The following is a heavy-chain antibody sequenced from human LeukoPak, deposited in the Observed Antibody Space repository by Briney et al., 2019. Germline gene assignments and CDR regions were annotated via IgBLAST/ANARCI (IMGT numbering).Heavy chain of an antibody. CDR3: ASHTGYCTNGVCYTPRNWFDP. D-gene: IGHD2-8*01. CDR2: INHSGST. CDR1: GGSFRGYY. Sequence: PSETLSLTCAVYGGSFRGYYWSWIRQPPGKGLEWIGEINHSGSTKHNPSLKRRVTISVDTSKKQFSLKLSSVTAADTAVYYCASHTGYCTNGVCYTPRNWFDPWGQGTLVTVSS. J-gene: IGHJ5*02. V-gene: IGHV4-34*01.